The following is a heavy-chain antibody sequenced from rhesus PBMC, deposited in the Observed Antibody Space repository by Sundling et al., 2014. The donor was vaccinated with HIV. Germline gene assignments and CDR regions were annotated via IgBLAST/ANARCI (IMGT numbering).Heavy chain of an antibody. J-gene: IGHJ4*01. Sequence: QVQLQESGPGLVKPSETLSLTCVVSGGSFSGSYWGWIRQSPGKGLEYVGYVSGSSGNTRVNPSLSSRVTISKDTSDNQFFLRLTSVTAADTALYYCASDPQPSNIWTGHYIDYWGQGILVTVSS. CDR2: VSGSSGNT. V-gene: IGHV4-99*02. CDR1: GGSFSGSY. D-gene: IGHD3-3*01. CDR3: ASDPQPSNIWTGHYIDY.